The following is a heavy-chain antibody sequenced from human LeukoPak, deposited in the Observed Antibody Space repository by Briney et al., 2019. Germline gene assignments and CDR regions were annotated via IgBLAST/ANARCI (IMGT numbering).Heavy chain of an antibody. D-gene: IGHD3-9*01. CDR1: GFTFSSYS. CDR2: ISSSSSYI. Sequence: PGGSLRLSCAASGFTFSSYSMNWVRQAPGKGLEWVSSISSSSSYIYYADSVKGRFTISRDNAKNSLYLQMNSLRAEDTAVYYCAREILTGYYKVYYYYYYMDVWGKGTTVTVSS. V-gene: IGHV3-21*01. J-gene: IGHJ6*03. CDR3: AREILTGYYKVYYYYYYMDV.